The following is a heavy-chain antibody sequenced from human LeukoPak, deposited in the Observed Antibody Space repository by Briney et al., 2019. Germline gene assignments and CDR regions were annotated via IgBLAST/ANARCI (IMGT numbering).Heavy chain of an antibody. CDR1: GFTFSSYS. CDR3: AKVRDTRDWYKDAFDI. CDR2: ITGTGGST. V-gene: IGHV3-23*01. Sequence: GGSLRLSCAASGFTFSSYSMNWVRQAPGKGLEWVSAITGTGGSTYYAASVKGRFTVSRDNSKNTLYMQMSSLRAEDTAMYYCAKVRDTRDWYKDAFDIWGQGTRVTVSS. D-gene: IGHD6-19*01. J-gene: IGHJ3*02.